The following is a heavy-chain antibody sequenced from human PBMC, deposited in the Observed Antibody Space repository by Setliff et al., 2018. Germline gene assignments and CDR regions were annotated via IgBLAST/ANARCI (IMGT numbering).Heavy chain of an antibody. D-gene: IGHD3-22*01. V-gene: IGHV2-5*02. Sequence: SGPTLVNPTQTLTLTCTFSGLSVSTSGVGVGWIRQPPVKALEWLALIYWDDDKRYSPSLKSRLTITKDTSKNQVVLRMTNMDSEDTATYYCVRLVVTKLNAFDIWGQGTMGTVS. CDR1: GLSVSTSGVG. J-gene: IGHJ3*02. CDR2: IYWDDDK. CDR3: VRLVVTKLNAFDI.